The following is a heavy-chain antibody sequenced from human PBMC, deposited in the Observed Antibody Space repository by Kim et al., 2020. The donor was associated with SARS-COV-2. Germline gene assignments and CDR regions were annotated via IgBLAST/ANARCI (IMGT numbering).Heavy chain of an antibody. Sequence: SETLSLTCTVSSDSFSAYYWSWIRQIPGKGLEWIGYIFYRGSTNYNPSLKSRATISWDTSRNQFSLDLTSVTQADTAVYYCARSEGRASWHQFDYWGQGVVVTVSS. CDR1: SDSFSAYY. CDR3: ARSEGRASWHQFDY. V-gene: IGHV4-59*01. J-gene: IGHJ4*02. CDR2: IFYRGST.